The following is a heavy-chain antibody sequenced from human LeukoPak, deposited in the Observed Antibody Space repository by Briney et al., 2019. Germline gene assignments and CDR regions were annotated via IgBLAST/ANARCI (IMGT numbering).Heavy chain of an antibody. Sequence: SETLSLTCTVSGGSISSGSYYWSWIRQPAGKGLEWIGRIYTSGSTNYNPSLKSRVTISVDTSKNQFSLKLSSVTAADTAVYYCAREYSSSSDTPQSPYYYYYYMDVWGKGTTVTVSS. D-gene: IGHD6-6*01. CDR2: IYTSGST. J-gene: IGHJ6*03. V-gene: IGHV4-61*02. CDR3: AREYSSSSDTPQSPYYYYYYMDV. CDR1: GGSISSGSYY.